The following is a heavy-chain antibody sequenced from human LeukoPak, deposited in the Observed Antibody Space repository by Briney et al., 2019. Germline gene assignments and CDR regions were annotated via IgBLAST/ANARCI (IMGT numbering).Heavy chain of an antibody. D-gene: IGHD3-10*02. CDR3: AELGITMIGGV. Sequence: GGSLRLSCAASGFIFSSYEMSWVRQAPGQGLEWVSYIRSSGSTIYYADSVKGRFTISRDNAKNSLYLQMNSLRAEDTAVYYCAELGITMIGGVWGKGTTVTISS. J-gene: IGHJ6*04. V-gene: IGHV3-48*03. CDR2: IRSSGSTI. CDR1: GFIFSSYE.